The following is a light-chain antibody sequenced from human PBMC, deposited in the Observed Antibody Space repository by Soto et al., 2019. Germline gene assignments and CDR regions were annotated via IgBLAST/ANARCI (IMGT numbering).Light chain of an antibody. CDR2: GAS. V-gene: IGKV3-20*01. J-gene: IGKJ2*01. CDR3: QQYGRSGYT. CDR1: QSVSSSY. Sequence: EIVLTQSPGTLSLSPGERATLSCRASQSVSSSYLAWYQQKPGQAPRLLIYGASSRATGIPDRFSGSGSGTDFPLTISRLEPEDVAVYYCQQYGRSGYTFGQGTKLEIK.